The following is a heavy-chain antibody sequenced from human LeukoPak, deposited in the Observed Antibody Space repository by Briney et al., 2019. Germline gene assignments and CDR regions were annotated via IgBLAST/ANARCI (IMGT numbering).Heavy chain of an antibody. D-gene: IGHD3-16*02. CDR3: ARDPGPYYDYVWGSYPDY. V-gene: IGHV1-69*05. Sequence: GASVKVSCKASGGTFSSYAISWVRQAPGQGLEWMGRIIPIFGTANYAQKFQGRVTITTDESTSTAYMELSSLRSEDTAVYYCARDPGPYYDYVWGSYPDYWGQGTLVTVSS. J-gene: IGHJ4*02. CDR2: IIPIFGTA. CDR1: GGTFSSYA.